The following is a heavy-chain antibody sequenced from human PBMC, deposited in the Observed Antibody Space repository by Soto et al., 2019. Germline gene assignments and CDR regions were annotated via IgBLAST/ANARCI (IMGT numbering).Heavy chain of an antibody. D-gene: IGHD6-6*01. CDR2: IYYSGIT. J-gene: IGHJ5*02. CDR3: VQYSSWSDSAGTFDA. CDR1: GGSISSYY. Sequence: SETLSLTGTGSGGSISSYYCSWIRQPPGKGLEWIGYIYYSGITNYNPSLKSRVTTSVDTSKNHFSLKLSSVTAADTAVYYCVQYSSWSDSAGTFDAWGQGTLVTVSS. V-gene: IGHV4-59*01.